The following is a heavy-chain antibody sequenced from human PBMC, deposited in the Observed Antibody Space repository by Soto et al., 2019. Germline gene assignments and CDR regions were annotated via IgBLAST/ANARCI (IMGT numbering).Heavy chain of an antibody. D-gene: IGHD2-8*02. CDR3: ARDWTGSTCPCLDV. J-gene: IGHJ6*02. CDR2: FAGSGGTT. CDR1: GFTFSNYA. V-gene: IGHV3-23*01. Sequence: EVQLLESGGGLVQPGGSLRLSCAASGFTFSNYALTWSRQFPGKGLEWVSTFAGSGGTTYYADSVKGRFTISRDNSKNTLFLQMNSLRVEDTAIYFCARDWTGSTCPCLDVWGQGTTVSVSS.